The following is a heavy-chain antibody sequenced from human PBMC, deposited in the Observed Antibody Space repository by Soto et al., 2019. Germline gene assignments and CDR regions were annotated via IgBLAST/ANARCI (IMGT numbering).Heavy chain of an antibody. D-gene: IGHD3-22*01. V-gene: IGHV3-73*02. CDR1: GFTFSGSA. Sequence: EVQLVESGGGLVQPGGSLKLSCAASGFTFSGSAMHWVRQASGKGLEWVGRIRSKANSYATAYAASVKGRFTISRDDSKNMAYLQMNSLKTEDTAVYYCTSSALIDYYYYYGMDVWGQGTTVTVSS. J-gene: IGHJ6*02. CDR3: TSSALIDYYYYYGMDV. CDR2: IRSKANSYAT.